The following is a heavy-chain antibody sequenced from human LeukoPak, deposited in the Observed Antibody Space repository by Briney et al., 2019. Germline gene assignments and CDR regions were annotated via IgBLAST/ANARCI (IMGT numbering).Heavy chain of an antibody. J-gene: IGHJ4*01. CDR3: AREAYGSETYYSVDY. V-gene: IGHV1-46*01. Sequence: ASVKVSCKASGYTFTTYHMHWVRQAPAQGLEWMGIINPSGNNTNYAQKFQGRVTMTKDTSTNTVYMELSSLRSEDAAIYYCAREAYGSETYYSVDYWGHGTLVTVSS. CDR2: INPSGNNT. D-gene: IGHD3-10*01. CDR1: GYTFTTYH.